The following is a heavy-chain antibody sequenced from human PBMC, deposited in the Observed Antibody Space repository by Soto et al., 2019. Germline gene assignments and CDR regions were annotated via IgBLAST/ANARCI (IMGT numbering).Heavy chain of an antibody. V-gene: IGHV1-2*04. CDR2: INPNSGGT. J-gene: IGHJ6*02. CDR1: GYTFTGYC. D-gene: IGHD3-22*01. Sequence: ASVKVSCKASGYTFTGYCMHWVRQAPGQGLEWMGWINPNSGGTNYAQKFQGWVTMTRDTSISTAYMELSWLRSDDTAVYYCARGTYYYDSSGYYYWGYYYYGMDVWGQGTTVTVSS. CDR3: ARGTYYYDSSGYYYWGYYYYGMDV.